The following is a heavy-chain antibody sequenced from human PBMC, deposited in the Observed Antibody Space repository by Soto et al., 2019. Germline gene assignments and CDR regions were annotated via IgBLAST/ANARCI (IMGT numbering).Heavy chain of an antibody. J-gene: IGHJ4*02. CDR2: INAGNGNT. CDR3: ARIIRQLDPFDY. D-gene: IGHD6-13*01. V-gene: IGHV1-3*01. CDR1: GYTFTSYA. Sequence: ASVKVSCKASGYTFTSYAMHWVRQAPGQRLEWVGWINAGNGNTKYSQKFQGRVTITRDTSASTAYMELSSLRSEDTAVYYCARIIRQLDPFDYWGQGTLVTVSS.